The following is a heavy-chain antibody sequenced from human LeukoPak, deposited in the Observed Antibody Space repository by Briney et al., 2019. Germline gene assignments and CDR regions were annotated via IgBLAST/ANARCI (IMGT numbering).Heavy chain of an antibody. D-gene: IGHD4-23*01. V-gene: IGHV1-69*04. CDR1: GGTFSSYT. CDR2: IIPILGIA. Sequence: ASVKVSCKASGGTFSSYTISWVRQAPGQGLEWMGRIIPILGIANYAQKLQGRVTITADKSTSTAYMELSSLRSEDTAVYYCARDPREPGRNGIFDYWGQGTLVTVSS. J-gene: IGHJ4*02. CDR3: ARDPREPGRNGIFDY.